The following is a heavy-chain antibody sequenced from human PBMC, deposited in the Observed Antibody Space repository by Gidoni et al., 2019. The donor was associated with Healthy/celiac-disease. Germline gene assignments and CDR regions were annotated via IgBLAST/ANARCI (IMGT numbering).Heavy chain of an antibody. J-gene: IGHJ6*02. Sequence: EVQLVESGGGLVQPGRSLRLSCAASGFTFDDYAMHWVRHAPGKGLEWVSGISWNSGSIGYADSVKGRFTISRDNAKNSLYLQMNSLRAEDTALYYCAKDISPGGPSPYGMDVWGQGTTVTVSS. CDR3: AKDISPGGPSPYGMDV. CDR2: ISWNSGSI. V-gene: IGHV3-9*01. CDR1: GFTFDDYA. D-gene: IGHD3-16*01.